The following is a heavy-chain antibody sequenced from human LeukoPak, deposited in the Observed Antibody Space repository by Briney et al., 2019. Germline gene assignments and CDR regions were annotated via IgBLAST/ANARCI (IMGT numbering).Heavy chain of an antibody. V-gene: IGHV1-8*02. J-gene: IGHJ4*02. CDR2: MNPNSGNT. CDR3: ARSEINDYSKY. CDR1: GYTFTSYD. Sequence: GASVKVSCKASGYTFTSYDINWVRQATGQGLGWMGWMNPNSGNTDYAQKFQGRVTVTRDTSISTAYMELGRLRSDDTAVYYCARSEINDYSKYWGQGILVIVSS. D-gene: IGHD4-11*01.